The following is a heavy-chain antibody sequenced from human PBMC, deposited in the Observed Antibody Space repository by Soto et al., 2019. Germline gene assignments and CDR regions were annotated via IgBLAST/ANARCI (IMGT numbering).Heavy chain of an antibody. J-gene: IGHJ5*02. CDR2: IYFTGST. CDR1: GGSVSSGTYY. Sequence: LSLTCTVSGGSVSSGTYYWSWIRQPPGKGLEWIGHIYFTGSTNYNPSLKSRVTMSLDTSRNQFSLKLSSVTAADTAVYYCTRGPPRVQWFDPWGLGTLVTVSS. V-gene: IGHV4-61*01. CDR3: TRGPPRVQWFDP.